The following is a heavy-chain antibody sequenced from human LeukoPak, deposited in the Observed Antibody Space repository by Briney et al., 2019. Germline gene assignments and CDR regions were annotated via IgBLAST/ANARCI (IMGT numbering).Heavy chain of an antibody. Sequence: PSETLSLTCTVSGGSISSSSYYWRWIRQPPGKALEWIGNIYYRGSTYYNPSLKSRVTVSVDTSNNQFSLKLSSVTAADTAVYYCARVYYYYYYMDVWGKGTTVSISS. CDR3: ARVYYYYYYMDV. V-gene: IGHV4-39*01. J-gene: IGHJ6*03. CDR1: GGSISSSSYY. CDR2: IYYRGST.